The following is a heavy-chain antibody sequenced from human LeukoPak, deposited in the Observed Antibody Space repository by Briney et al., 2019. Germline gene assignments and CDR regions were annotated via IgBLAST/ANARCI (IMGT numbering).Heavy chain of an antibody. CDR1: GFTFSSYA. V-gene: IGHV3-23*01. CDR2: ISGSGGST. D-gene: IGHD1-26*01. J-gene: IGHJ4*02. Sequence: GGSLRLSCAASGFTFSSYAMSWVRQAPGKGLEWVSGISGSGGSTYYADSVKGRFTISRDNFKNTLYLQMNSLRAEDTAVHYCAKWSSGSPGDYWGQGTLVTVSS. CDR3: AKWSSGSPGDY.